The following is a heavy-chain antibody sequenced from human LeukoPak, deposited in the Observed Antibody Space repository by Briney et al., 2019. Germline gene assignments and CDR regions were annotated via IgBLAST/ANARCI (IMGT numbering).Heavy chain of an antibody. CDR2: IQSDGSQE. CDR1: GFIFSHFG. Sequence: QSGVSLRLSCATSGFIFSHFGMHWVRQAPGKGLEWVAAIQSDGSQEYFADSVKGRSTISRDKSKSTMYLQIDTLRAEDTAVYYCARDSCLIKTCLDYWGQGTLVTVSS. V-gene: IGHV3-33*01. D-gene: IGHD3-10*01. J-gene: IGHJ4*02. CDR3: ARDSCLIKTCLDY.